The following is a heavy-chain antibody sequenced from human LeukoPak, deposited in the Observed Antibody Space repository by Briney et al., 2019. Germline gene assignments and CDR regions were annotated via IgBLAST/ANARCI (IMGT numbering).Heavy chain of an antibody. CDR3: ARGYSYGSNPFDY. Sequence: PGGSLRLSCAASGFTFSTYWMSWVRQAPGKGLEWVANIKQDGSEKYYVDSVKGRFTISRDNAKKSLYLQMSSLRAEDTAVYYCARGYSYGSNPFDYWGQGILVTVSS. D-gene: IGHD5-18*01. CDR1: GFTFSTYW. CDR2: IKQDGSEK. V-gene: IGHV3-7*04. J-gene: IGHJ4*02.